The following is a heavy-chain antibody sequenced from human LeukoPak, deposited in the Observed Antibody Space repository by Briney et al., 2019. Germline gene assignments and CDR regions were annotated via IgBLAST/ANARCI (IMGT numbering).Heavy chain of an antibody. J-gene: IGHJ5*02. V-gene: IGHV4-39*06. D-gene: IGHD5-18*01. CDR2: IYYSGST. CDR1: GCSISSSSYY. Sequence: SETLSLTCTVSGCSISSSSYYWGWIRQPPGKGLEWIGSIYYSGSTYYDPSLKSRVTISVDTSKNQFPLKLSSVTAADTAVYYCARGGYSYGSNWFDPWGQGTLVTVSS. CDR3: ARGGYSYGSNWFDP.